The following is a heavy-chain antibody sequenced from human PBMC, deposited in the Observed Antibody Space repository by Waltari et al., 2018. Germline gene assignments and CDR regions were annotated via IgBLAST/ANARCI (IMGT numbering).Heavy chain of an antibody. CDR2: ISSSSSTI. CDR1: GFTFSSYS. CDR3: ARAREGVAYGMDV. V-gene: IGHV3-48*04. D-gene: IGHD2-15*01. Sequence: EVQLVESGGGLVQPGGSLRLSCAASGFTFSSYSMNWVRQAPGKGLEWVSYISSSSSTIYYADSVKGRFTITRDNAKNTLYLQMNSLRAEDTAVYYCARAREGVAYGMDVWGQGTTGTVSS. J-gene: IGHJ6*02.